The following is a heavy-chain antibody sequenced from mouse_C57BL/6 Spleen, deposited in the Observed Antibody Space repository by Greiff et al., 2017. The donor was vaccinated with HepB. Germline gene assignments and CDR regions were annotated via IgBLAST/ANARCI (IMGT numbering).Heavy chain of an antibody. CDR3: ARGPLGDY. Sequence: QVQLQQPGAELVMPGASVKLSCKASGYTFTSYWMHWVKQRPGQGLEWIGEIDPSDSYTNYNQKVKGKSTLTVDKSSSTAYMQLSSLTSEDSAVYYCARGPLGDYWGQGTTLTVSS. J-gene: IGHJ2*01. D-gene: IGHD3-1*01. CDR1: GYTFTSYW. CDR2: IDPSDSYT. V-gene: IGHV1-69*01.